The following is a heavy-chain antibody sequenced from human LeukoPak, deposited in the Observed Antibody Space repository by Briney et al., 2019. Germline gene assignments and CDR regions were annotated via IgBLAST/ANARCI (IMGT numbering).Heavy chain of an antibody. Sequence: GGSLRLSCATSGFTFSNYGMHWVRQAPGKGLVWVSRINSDGSSTTYADSVKGRFTISRDNAKNTLYLQMNSLRAEDTAMYYCARDRPDSSGYYYLDYWGQGTLVTVSS. CDR3: ARDRPDSSGYYYLDY. CDR1: GFTFSNYG. V-gene: IGHV3-74*01. D-gene: IGHD3-22*01. J-gene: IGHJ4*02. CDR2: INSDGSST.